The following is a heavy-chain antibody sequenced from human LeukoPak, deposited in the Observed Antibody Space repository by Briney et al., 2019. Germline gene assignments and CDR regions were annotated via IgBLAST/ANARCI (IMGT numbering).Heavy chain of an antibody. D-gene: IGHD2-2*02. J-gene: IGHJ3*02. CDR3: ARYCSSTSCYTGQAFDI. CDR1: GGSISSSNW. Sequence: SETLSLTCAVSGGSISSSNWWSWVRQPPGKGLEWIGEIYHSGSTNYNPSLKSRVTISVDTPKNQFSLKLSSVTAADTAVYYCARYCSSTSCYTGQAFDIWGQGTMVTVSS. V-gene: IGHV4-4*02. CDR2: IYHSGST.